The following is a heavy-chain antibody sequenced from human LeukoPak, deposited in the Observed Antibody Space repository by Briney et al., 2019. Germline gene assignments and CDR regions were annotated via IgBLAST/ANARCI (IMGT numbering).Heavy chain of an antibody. V-gene: IGHV3-74*01. CDR3: ARGENAVGVLFES. Sequence: GGSLRLSCVASGFTFSNYWMHWVRQAPGKGPEWVSRINKDGSITNFADSVKGRFTISRDNSKNTVDLQMNSLRAEDTAVYYCARGENAVGVLFESWGQGTLVTVSS. J-gene: IGHJ4*02. D-gene: IGHD1-26*01. CDR2: INKDGSIT. CDR1: GFTFSNYW.